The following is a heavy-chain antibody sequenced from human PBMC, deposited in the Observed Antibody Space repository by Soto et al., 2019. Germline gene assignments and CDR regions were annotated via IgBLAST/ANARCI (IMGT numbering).Heavy chain of an antibody. CDR1: GYSFTSYW. D-gene: IGHD6-19*01. V-gene: IGHV5-51*01. CDR2: IYPGDSDT. CDR3: ARPREAGKNYYGVDV. Sequence: GESLKISCKGSGYSFTSYWIGWVRQMPWKGLESMGIIYPGDSDTRYSPSFQGQVTISADKSISTAYLQWSSLKASDTAMYYCARPREAGKNYYGVDVWGQGTTVTVS. J-gene: IGHJ6*02.